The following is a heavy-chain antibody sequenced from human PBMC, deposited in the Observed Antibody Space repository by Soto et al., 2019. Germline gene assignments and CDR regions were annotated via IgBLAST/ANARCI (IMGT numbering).Heavy chain of an antibody. Sequence: PGGSLRLSCAASGFTFNSYAMNWVRQAPGRGLEWVAFISYDGSNKCSDSVKGRFTISRDNSKNTLYLQMNSLRAEDTAVYYCAKGSYSGRYSDFDCWGQGTLVTVSS. CDR2: ISYDGSNK. CDR3: AKGSYSGRYSDFDC. D-gene: IGHD1-26*01. J-gene: IGHJ4*02. V-gene: IGHV3-30*18. CDR1: GFTFNSYA.